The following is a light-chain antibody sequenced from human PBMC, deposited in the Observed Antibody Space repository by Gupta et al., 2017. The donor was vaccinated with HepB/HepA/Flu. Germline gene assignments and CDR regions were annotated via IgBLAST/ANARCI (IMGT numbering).Light chain of an antibody. CDR2: KAS. J-gene: IGKJ2*04. CDR1: QSINPW. CDR3: QQYDSHLCS. V-gene: IGKV1-5*03. Sequence: HTTQSPSTLSASAGDRVTITCRASQSINPWLAWYQQKPGKAPNLLIYKASNLESGVPSRFSGSGSGTEFTLTISSLQPDDFATYYCQQYDSHLCSFGQGTKLEIK.